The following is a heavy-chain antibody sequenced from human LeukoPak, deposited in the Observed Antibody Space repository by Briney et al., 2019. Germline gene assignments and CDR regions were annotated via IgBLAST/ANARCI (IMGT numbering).Heavy chain of an antibody. D-gene: IGHD6-19*01. V-gene: IGHV3-30*18. CDR1: GFSFSTYG. Sequence: GRSLRLSCAASGFSFSTYGMHWVRQAPGKGLEWVAVISYDGNNKYYADAVKGRFTISRDSSKNTLYLQMNSLRAEDTVVYYCAKDFNAPYSSGRRGGEYWGQGTLVTVSS. CDR2: ISYDGNNK. J-gene: IGHJ4*02. CDR3: AKDFNAPYSSGRRGGEY.